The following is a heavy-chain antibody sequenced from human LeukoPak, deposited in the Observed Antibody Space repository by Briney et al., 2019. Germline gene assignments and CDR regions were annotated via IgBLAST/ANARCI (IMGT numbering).Heavy chain of an antibody. D-gene: IGHD2-2*01. CDR1: GYTFTSYG. CDR2: ISAYNGNT. J-gene: IGHJ5*02. CDR3: ARDCSSTSHPIMVNDGLDP. V-gene: IGHV1-18*01. Sequence: ASVKVSCKASGYTFTSYGISWVRQAPGQGLKWMGWISAYNGNTNYAQKLQGRVTMTTDTSTSTAYMELRSLRSDDTAVYYCARDCSSTSHPIMVNDGLDPWGQGTLVTASS.